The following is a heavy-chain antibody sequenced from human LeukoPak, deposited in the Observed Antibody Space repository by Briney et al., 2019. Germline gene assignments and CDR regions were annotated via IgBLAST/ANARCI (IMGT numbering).Heavy chain of an antibody. CDR3: ARRYDILTGYYPPALRGFDP. D-gene: IGHD3-9*01. J-gene: IGHJ5*02. CDR2: INHSGST. CDR1: GGSFSGYY. V-gene: IGHV4-34*01. Sequence: SETLSLTCAVYGGSFSGYYWSWIRQPPGKGLEWMGEINHSGSTNYNPSLKSRVTISVDTSKNQFSLKLSSVTAADTAVYYCARRYDILTGYYPPALRGFDPWGQGTLVTVSS.